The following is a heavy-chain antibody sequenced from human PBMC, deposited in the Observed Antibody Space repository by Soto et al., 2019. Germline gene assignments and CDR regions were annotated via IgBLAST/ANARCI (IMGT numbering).Heavy chain of an antibody. Sequence: GXSVKVSWKASGYTFTSYGIKLLRHAPGQGLEWMGWISAYNGNTNYAQKLQGRVTMTTDTSTSTAYMELRSLRSDDTAVYYCARDLMTTYDYWGQGTLVTVSS. CDR2: ISAYNGNT. CDR1: GYTFTSYG. V-gene: IGHV1-18*01. D-gene: IGHD4-4*01. CDR3: ARDLMTTYDY. J-gene: IGHJ4*02.